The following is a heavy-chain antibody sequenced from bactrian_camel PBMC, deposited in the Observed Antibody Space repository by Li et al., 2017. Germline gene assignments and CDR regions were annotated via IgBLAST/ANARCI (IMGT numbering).Heavy chain of an antibody. D-gene: IGHD2*01. CDR2: ISDSGAT. CDR3: AARGPYCYTKLSVRDFTY. Sequence: HVQLVESGGGSVQTGGSLRLSCEASGVTANGKCMGWFRQAPGREREAVAGISDSGATYVADSGKGRFTVSQDNGRNTVYLQMNSLKPEDTAMYYCAARGPYCYTKLSVRDFTYWGQGTQVTVS. J-gene: IGHJ6*01. CDR1: GVTANGKC. V-gene: IGHV3S53*01.